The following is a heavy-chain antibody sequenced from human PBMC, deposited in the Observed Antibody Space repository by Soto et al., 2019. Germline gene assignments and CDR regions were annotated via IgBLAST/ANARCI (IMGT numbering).Heavy chain of an antibody. CDR3: ARIHQEKVMMDYYYYYYMDV. J-gene: IGHJ6*03. Sequence: EVQLVQSGAEVKKPGESLQISCKGSGYSFTSYWIGWVRQMPGKGLEWMGIIYPGDSDTRYSPSFQGQVTISADKSISTAYLQWSSLKASDTAMYYCARIHQEKVMMDYYYYYYMDVWGKGTTVTVSS. V-gene: IGHV5-51*01. CDR1: GYSFTSYW. D-gene: IGHD3-16*01. CDR2: IYPGDSDT.